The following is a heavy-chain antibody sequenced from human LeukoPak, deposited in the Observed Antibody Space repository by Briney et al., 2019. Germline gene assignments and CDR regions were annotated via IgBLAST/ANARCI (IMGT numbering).Heavy chain of an antibody. J-gene: IGHJ5*02. Sequence: ASETLSLTCAVYGASVSGSYWSWTRLPARKGLEWLGEINHSGSTNYNPSLKSRVTISVDTSKNQFSLKLSSVTAADTAVYYCARGVRFGECLNWFDPWGQGTLVTVSS. CDR1: GASVSGSY. CDR3: ARGVRFGECLNWFDP. D-gene: IGHD3-10*01. CDR2: INHSGST. V-gene: IGHV4-34*01.